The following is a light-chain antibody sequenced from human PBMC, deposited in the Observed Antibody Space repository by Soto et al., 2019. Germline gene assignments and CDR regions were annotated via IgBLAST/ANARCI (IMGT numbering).Light chain of an antibody. J-gene: IGLJ1*01. Sequence: QSVLTQPASVSGSPGQSITISCTGTSSDVGGYNYVSWYQQHPGKAPKLMIYEVSNRPSGVSNRFSGSKSGNTASLTISGLQPEDEADYYCSSYTTSTTVVFGTGTKV. CDR1: SSDVGGYNY. CDR3: SSYTTSTTVV. CDR2: EVS. V-gene: IGLV2-14*01.